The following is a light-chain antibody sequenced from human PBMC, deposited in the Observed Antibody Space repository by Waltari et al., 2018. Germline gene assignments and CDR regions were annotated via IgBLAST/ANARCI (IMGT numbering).Light chain of an antibody. Sequence: EIVMTQSPATLSVSPGERATLSCRASPSLSDNLAWYQLKPAQAPRLLIYGASFRAPGIPGRFRGSGSGTDFTLTISSLQSEDFAIYYCQQYKTWPPITFGQGTRLEIK. J-gene: IGKJ5*01. V-gene: IGKV3-15*01. CDR1: PSLSDN. CDR3: QQYKTWPPIT. CDR2: GAS.